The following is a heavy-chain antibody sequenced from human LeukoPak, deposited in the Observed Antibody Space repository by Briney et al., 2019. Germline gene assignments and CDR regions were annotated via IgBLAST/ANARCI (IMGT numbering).Heavy chain of an antibody. CDR2: ISHSGST. CDR3: ARAPPHSSGWYGRGHRFDP. Sequence: PSETLSLTCAVYGGSFSGYYWSWIRQPPGKGLEWIGEISHSGSTNYNPSLKSRVTISVDTSKNQFSLKLSSVTAADTAVYYCARAPPHSSGWYGRGHRFDPWGQGTLVTVSS. J-gene: IGHJ5*02. CDR1: GGSFSGYY. D-gene: IGHD6-19*01. V-gene: IGHV4-34*01.